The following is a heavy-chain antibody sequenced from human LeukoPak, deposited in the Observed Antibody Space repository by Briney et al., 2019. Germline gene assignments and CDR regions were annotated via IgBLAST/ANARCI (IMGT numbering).Heavy chain of an antibody. D-gene: IGHD2-2*01. CDR1: GFTFSSYW. CDR2: IKQDGSEK. V-gene: IGHV3-7*01. CDR3: ARDDCSSISCYHNWFDP. J-gene: IGHJ5*02. Sequence: GSLRLSCAASGFTFSSYWMSWVRQAPGKGLEWVANIKQDGSEKYYVDSVKGRFTISRDNAKNSLYLQMNSLRAEDTAVYYCARDDCSSISCYHNWFDPWGQGTLVTVSS.